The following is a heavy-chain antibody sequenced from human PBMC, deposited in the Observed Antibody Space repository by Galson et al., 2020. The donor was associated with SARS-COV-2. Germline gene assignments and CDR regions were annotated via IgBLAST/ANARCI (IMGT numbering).Heavy chain of an antibody. V-gene: IGHV3-23*01. D-gene: IGHD3-10*01. CDR2: ISGSGYTT. CDR3: ARGGEGTRAYNWFDP. J-gene: IGHJ5*02. CDR1: GFTFNVYA. Sequence: GGSLRLSCAASGFTFNVYAMSWVRQAPGEGLEWVSGISGSGYTTYYADSVKGRFTISRDNSKNTLHLQMNSLRAEDTAIYYCARGGEGTRAYNWFDPWGQGTLVTVSS.